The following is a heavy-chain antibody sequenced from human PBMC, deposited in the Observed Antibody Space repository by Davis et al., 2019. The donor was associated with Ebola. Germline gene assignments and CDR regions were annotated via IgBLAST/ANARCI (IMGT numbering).Heavy chain of an antibody. J-gene: IGHJ4*02. CDR3: ARDPRGKDDLDY. V-gene: IGHV3-7*01. Sequence: PGGSLRLSCAASGITFSRSWMSWVRQAPGKGLEWVANIKEDGSEKYYVDSVKGRFTISRDDAKNSLYLQMNSLGVEDTAVYYCARDPRGKDDLDYWGQGTLVTVSS. CDR1: GITFSRSW. CDR2: IKEDGSEK. D-gene: IGHD2-15*01.